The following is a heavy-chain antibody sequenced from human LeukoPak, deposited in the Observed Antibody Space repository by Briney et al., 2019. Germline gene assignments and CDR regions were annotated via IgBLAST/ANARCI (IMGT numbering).Heavy chain of an antibody. Sequence: PSETLSLTCAVYGGSFSGYYWSWIRQPPGKGLEWIGEINHSGSTNYNPSLKSRVTISVDTSKNQFSLKLSSVTAADTAVYYCASTDYYDFYFDYWAQGTLVTASS. CDR1: GGSFSGYY. V-gene: IGHV4-34*01. CDR2: INHSGST. D-gene: IGHD3-22*01. CDR3: ASTDYYDFYFDY. J-gene: IGHJ4*02.